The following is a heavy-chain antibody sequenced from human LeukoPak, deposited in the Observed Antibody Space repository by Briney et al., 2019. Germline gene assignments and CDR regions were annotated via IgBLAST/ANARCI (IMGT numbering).Heavy chain of an antibody. CDR1: GGSFSGYY. CDR2: INHSGST. D-gene: IGHD2-21*02. Sequence: SETLSLTCAVYGGSFSGYYWSWIRQPPGKGLEWIGEINHSGSTNYNPSLKSRVTISVDPSKNQLSLKLSSVTAAATAVYYCARGLSAIVHWGQGTLVTVSS. V-gene: IGHV4-34*01. J-gene: IGHJ4*02. CDR3: ARGLSAIVH.